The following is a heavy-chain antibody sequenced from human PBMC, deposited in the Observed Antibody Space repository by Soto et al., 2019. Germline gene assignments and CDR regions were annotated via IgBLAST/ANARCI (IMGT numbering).Heavy chain of an antibody. V-gene: IGHV4-31*03. CDR1: GGSISSGGYY. Sequence: QVQLQESGPGLVKPSQTLSLTCTVSGGSISSGGYYWSWIRQHPGKGLEWIGYIYYSGSTYYNPSLETRVTLPVDTSKNQVSLKLSYVTAADTAVYYCARVGPGYCSGGSCRPSIPCYYYYMDVWGKGTTVTVSS. J-gene: IGHJ6*03. CDR3: ARVGPGYCSGGSCRPSIPCYYYYMDV. CDR2: IYYSGST. D-gene: IGHD2-15*01.